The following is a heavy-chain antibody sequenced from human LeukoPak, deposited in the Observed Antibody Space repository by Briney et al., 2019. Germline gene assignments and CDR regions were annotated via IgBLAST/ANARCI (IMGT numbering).Heavy chain of an antibody. V-gene: IGHV3-23*01. Sequence: GGSLRLSCATSGFPFSDFSMSWVRQAPGKGLEWISTTNSGGSSTDYAESVKGRFAISRDNSKNTLYLQMSSLRVEDTAMYYCAKQSYARSLGEGGPGTLVTVSS. CDR1: GFPFSDFS. D-gene: IGHD2-8*01. J-gene: IGHJ4*02. CDR2: TNSGGSST. CDR3: AKQSYARSLGE.